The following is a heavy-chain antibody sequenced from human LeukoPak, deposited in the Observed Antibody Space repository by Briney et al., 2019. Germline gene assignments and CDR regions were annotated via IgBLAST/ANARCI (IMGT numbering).Heavy chain of an antibody. V-gene: IGHV3-7*03. Sequence: GGSLRLSCAASGFTFSSYWMGWVRQAPGKGLEWVANIKEDGSEKDYVGSVKGRFTISRDNAKNSLYLQMNSLRAEDTAVYYCARGMDYYDSSGYLYFDYWGQGTLVTVSS. CDR3: ARGMDYYDSSGYLYFDY. CDR2: IKEDGSEK. CDR1: GFTFSSYW. J-gene: IGHJ4*02. D-gene: IGHD3-22*01.